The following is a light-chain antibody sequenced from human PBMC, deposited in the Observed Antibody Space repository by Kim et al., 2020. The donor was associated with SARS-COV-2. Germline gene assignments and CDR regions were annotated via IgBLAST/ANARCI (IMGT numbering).Light chain of an antibody. Sequence: QSALTQPRSVSGSPGQSVTISCTGTSSDVGAYRYVSWYQQHPGKAPKLMIYDVIKRPSGVPDRFSGSKSGNTASLTISGLQPEDEAAYYCCSYAGSYTLVFGGGTQLTVL. CDR1: SSDVGAYRY. CDR2: DVI. V-gene: IGLV2-11*01. J-gene: IGLJ3*02. CDR3: CSYAGSYTLV.